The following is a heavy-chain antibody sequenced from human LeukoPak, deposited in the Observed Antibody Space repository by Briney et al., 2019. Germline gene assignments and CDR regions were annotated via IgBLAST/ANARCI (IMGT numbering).Heavy chain of an antibody. CDR1: GFTFSDFS. CDR3: ARDLTAGTPWGY. CDR2: IKQDGSEK. Sequence: GGSLRLSCVASGFTFSDFSLNWVRQAPGKGLEWVANIKQDGSEKYYVDSVKGRFTISRDNAKNSLYLQMNSLRAEDTAVYYCARDLTAGTPWGYWGQGTLVTVSS. V-gene: IGHV3-7*01. J-gene: IGHJ4*02. D-gene: IGHD6-13*01.